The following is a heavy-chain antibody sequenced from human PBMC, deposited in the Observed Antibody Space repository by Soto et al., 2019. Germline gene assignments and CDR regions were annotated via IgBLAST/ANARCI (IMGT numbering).Heavy chain of an antibody. CDR2: IYSDGNR. Sequence: GGSLRLSCAASGFTVSSNYMSWVRQAPGKGLEWVSVIYSDGNRYYTDSVKGRFTISRDNAKNSLYLQMNSLRAEDTALYYCARIFYDSSGPFDYWGQGTLVTVSS. D-gene: IGHD3-22*01. V-gene: IGHV3-66*01. CDR1: GFTVSSNY. CDR3: ARIFYDSSGPFDY. J-gene: IGHJ4*02.